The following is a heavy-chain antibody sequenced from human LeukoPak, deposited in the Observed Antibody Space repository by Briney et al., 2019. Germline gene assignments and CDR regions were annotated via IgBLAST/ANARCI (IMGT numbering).Heavy chain of an antibody. CDR1: GYSISSGYY. D-gene: IGHD5-12*01. CDR2: IYHSGST. J-gene: IGHJ1*01. V-gene: IGHV4-38-2*02. CDR3: ARTPFISPHLGRGYSGYVSTGAYFQH. Sequence: SETLSLTCTVSGYSISSGYYWGWIRQPPGKGLEWIGFIYHSGSTNYNPSLKSRVTISVDTSKNQFSLKLSSVTAADTAVYYCARTPFISPHLGRGYSGYVSTGAYFQHWGQGTLVTVSS.